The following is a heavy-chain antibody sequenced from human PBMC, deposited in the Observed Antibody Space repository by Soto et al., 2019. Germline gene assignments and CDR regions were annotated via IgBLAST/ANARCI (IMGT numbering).Heavy chain of an antibody. V-gene: IGHV3-23*01. D-gene: IGHD3-10*01. Sequence: PGGSLRLSCAASGFTFNIYAMTWVRQAPGKGLEWVSAISRYGDFTYYADSVEGRFTISRDNSKNTLYLQMSSLRAEDTAVYYCAKGRGGSGSLTPRVDFWGQGTLVTVSS. CDR1: GFTFNIYA. J-gene: IGHJ4*02. CDR2: ISRYGDFT. CDR3: AKGRGGSGSLTPRVDF.